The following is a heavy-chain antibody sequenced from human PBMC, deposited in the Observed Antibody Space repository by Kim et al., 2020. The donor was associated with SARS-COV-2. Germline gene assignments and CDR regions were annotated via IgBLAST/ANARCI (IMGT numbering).Heavy chain of an antibody. J-gene: IGHJ3*02. Sequence: GGSLRLSCAASGFTFSSYAMHWVRQAPGKGLEWVAVISYDGSNKYYADSVKGRFTISRDNSKNTLYLQMNSLRAEDTAVYYCARYYDFWSDDAFDIWGQG. CDR2: ISYDGSNK. V-gene: IGHV3-30-3*01. D-gene: IGHD3-3*01. CDR1: GFTFSSYA. CDR3: ARYYDFWSDDAFDI.